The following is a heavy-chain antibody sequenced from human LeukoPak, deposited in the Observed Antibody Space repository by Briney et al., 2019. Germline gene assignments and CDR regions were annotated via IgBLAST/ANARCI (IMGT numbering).Heavy chain of an antibody. CDR1: GGSISSYY. Sequence: PSETLSLTCTVSGGSISSYYWSWIRQPPGKGLEWIGEINHSGSTNYNPSLKSRVTISVDTSKNQFSLKLSSVTAADTAVYYCARGADCSSTSCYAFDIWGQGTMVTVSS. CDR2: INHSGST. V-gene: IGHV4-34*01. J-gene: IGHJ3*02. D-gene: IGHD2-2*01. CDR3: ARGADCSSTSCYAFDI.